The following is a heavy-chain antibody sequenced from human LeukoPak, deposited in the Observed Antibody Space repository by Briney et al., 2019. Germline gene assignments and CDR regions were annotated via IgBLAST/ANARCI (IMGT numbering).Heavy chain of an antibody. Sequence: AGGSLRLSCAASGVTSNYMTWVRQAPGKGLEWVSVIYNGGTTYYADSVKGRFTISRDNSKSTLFMYLQMNSLRTDDTALYYCAGGGEAARSLAYWGQGALVTVSS. CDR3: AGGGEAARSLAY. D-gene: IGHD6-6*01. V-gene: IGHV3-66*02. CDR2: IYNGGTT. J-gene: IGHJ4*02. CDR1: GVTSNY.